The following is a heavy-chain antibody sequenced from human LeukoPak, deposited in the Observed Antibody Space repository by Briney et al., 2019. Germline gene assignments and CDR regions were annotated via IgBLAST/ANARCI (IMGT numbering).Heavy chain of an antibody. Sequence: GGSLRLSCAASGFTFSSYAMSWVRRAPGKGLEGVSAISGSGGSTYSADCVKARFTISRDNSKNTLYLKMNSLRAEDTAVYYCAKQIDDFWSGYLFDYWGQGTLVTVSS. J-gene: IGHJ4*02. D-gene: IGHD3-3*01. V-gene: IGHV3-23*01. CDR1: GFTFSSYA. CDR2: ISGSGGST. CDR3: AKQIDDFWSGYLFDY.